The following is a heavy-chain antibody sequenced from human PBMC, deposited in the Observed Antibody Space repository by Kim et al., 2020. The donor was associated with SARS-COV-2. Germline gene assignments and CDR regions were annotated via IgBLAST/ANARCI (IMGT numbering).Heavy chain of an antibody. CDR1: GYSFFSHY. CDR2: IYPGDSDT. J-gene: IGHJ6*02. Sequence: GESLKISCKTSGYSFFSHYIAWVRQMPGKGLESMGIIYPGDSDTRYSPSFQGQVTISADNSITTAYLQWSSLKASDTAIYYCGRAGGVAPTSTDPKYQYSAVDVWGQGTTVIVS. V-gene: IGHV5-51*01. D-gene: IGHD2-15*01. CDR3: GRAGGVAPTSTDPKYQYSAVDV.